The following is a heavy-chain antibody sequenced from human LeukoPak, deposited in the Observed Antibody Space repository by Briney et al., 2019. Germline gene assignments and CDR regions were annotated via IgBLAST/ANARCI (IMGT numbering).Heavy chain of an antibody. J-gene: IGHJ4*02. D-gene: IGHD2-2*01. Sequence: GGSLRLSCAASGFTFSDYYMTWVRQAPGKGLEWVSYVSSSSSYTNYADSVKGRFTISRDNSRNSLYLQMNSLRLGDTALYYCATDCSGNRCYSLWGPGTLVTVSS. CDR1: GFTFSDYY. CDR3: ATDCSGNRCYSL. V-gene: IGHV3-11*03. CDR2: VSSSSSYT.